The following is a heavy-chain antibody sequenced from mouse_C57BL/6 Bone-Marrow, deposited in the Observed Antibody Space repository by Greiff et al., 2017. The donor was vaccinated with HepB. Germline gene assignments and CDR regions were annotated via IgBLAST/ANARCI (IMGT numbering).Heavy chain of an antibody. Sequence: VKLQESGPELVKPGASVKISCKASGYAFSSSWMNWVKQRPGKGLEWIGRIYPGDGDTNYNGKLKGKATLTADKSSSTAYMQLSSLTSEDSAVYFGARAQIYYDGSSYVTFHWYFDVWGTGTTVTVSS. J-gene: IGHJ1*03. CDR1: GYAFSSSW. D-gene: IGHD1-1*01. V-gene: IGHV1-82*01. CDR3: ARAQIYYDGSSYVTFHWYFDV. CDR2: IYPGDGDT.